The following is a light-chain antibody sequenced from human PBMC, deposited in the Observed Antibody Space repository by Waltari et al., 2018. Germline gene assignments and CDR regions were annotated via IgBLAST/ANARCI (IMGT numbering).Light chain of an antibody. Sequence: QSALTQPRSVSGSPGQSLPIPCTGTNSAVGRYDFVSWYQQYPGKAPKLIIYDVYKRPPGVPDRFSGSKSGNTASLSISGLLNEDEADFYCCSYAGADSSVLFGGGTTLTVL. V-gene: IGLV2-11*01. J-gene: IGLJ2*01. CDR3: CSYAGADSSVL. CDR1: NSAVGRYDF. CDR2: DVY.